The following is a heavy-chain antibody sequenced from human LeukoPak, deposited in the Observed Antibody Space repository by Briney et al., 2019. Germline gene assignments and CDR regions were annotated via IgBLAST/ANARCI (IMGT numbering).Heavy chain of an antibody. Sequence: GASVKVSCKASGYTFTSYDISWVRQAPGQGLEWMGGIIPIFGTANYAQKFQGRVTITADESTSTAYMELSSLRSEDTAVYYCAREGILSSSHNWFDPWGQGTLVTVSS. CDR2: IIPIFGTA. D-gene: IGHD2/OR15-2a*01. V-gene: IGHV1-69*13. CDR3: AREGILSSSHNWFDP. J-gene: IGHJ5*02. CDR1: GYTFTSYD.